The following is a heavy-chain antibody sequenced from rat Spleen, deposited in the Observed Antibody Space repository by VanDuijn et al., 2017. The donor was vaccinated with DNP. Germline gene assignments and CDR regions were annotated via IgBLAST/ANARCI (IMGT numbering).Heavy chain of an antibody. D-gene: IGHD1-4*01. V-gene: IGHV5-46*01. CDR1: GFTFSSFP. J-gene: IGHJ2*01. Sequence: EVQLVESGGGLVQPGRSMKLSCVASGFTFSSFPMAWVRQAPTKGLEWVATFSTRGDDTYYRDPVKGRFTISRDHAKSTLYLQMDSLRSEDTATYYCAGRPPPTRGPFDYWGQGVMVTVSS. CDR3: AGRPPPTRGPFDY. CDR2: FSTRGDDT.